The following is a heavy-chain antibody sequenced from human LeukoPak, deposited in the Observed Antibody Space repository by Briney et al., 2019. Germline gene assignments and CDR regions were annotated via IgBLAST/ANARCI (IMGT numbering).Heavy chain of an antibody. Sequence: GGSLRLSCAASGFTFSSYAMHWVRQAPGKGLEWVAVISYDGSNKYCADSVKGRFTISRDNSKNTLYLQMNSLRAEDTAVYYCAREGDTAMAQFNYWGQGTLVTVSS. CDR3: AREGDTAMAQFNY. V-gene: IGHV3-30-3*01. CDR1: GFTFSSYA. J-gene: IGHJ4*02. CDR2: ISYDGSNK. D-gene: IGHD5-18*01.